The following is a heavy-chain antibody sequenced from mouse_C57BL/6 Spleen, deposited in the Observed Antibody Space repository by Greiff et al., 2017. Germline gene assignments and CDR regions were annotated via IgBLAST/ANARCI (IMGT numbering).Heavy chain of an antibody. CDR3: AKGGYYLWYFDV. J-gene: IGHJ1*03. CDR2: ISSGSSTI. Sequence: VQLVESGGGLVKPGGSLKLSCAASGFTFSDYGMHWVRQAPEKGLEWVAYISSGSSTIYYADTVKGRFTISRDNAKNTLFLQMTSLRSEDTAMYYCAKGGYYLWYFDVWGTGTTVTVSS. D-gene: IGHD2-3*01. V-gene: IGHV5-17*01. CDR1: GFTFSDYG.